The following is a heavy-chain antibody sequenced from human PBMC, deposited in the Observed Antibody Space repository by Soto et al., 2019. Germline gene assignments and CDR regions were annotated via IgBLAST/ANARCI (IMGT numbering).Heavy chain of an antibody. CDR2: NSAYTGNT. D-gene: IGHD2-2*02. CDR1: GHTFTSYG. CDR3: ARSPAVGYCSSTSCYIAAADYYYYYGMDV. J-gene: IGHJ6*02. V-gene: IGHV1-18*04. Sequence: APAKVSCKAPGHTFTSYGISWVRQAPGQGLEWMGWNSAYTGNTNYAQKLQGRATITTDTSTSTAYMELRSLRPADTTVYYCARSPAVGYCSSTSCYIAAADYYYYYGMDVWGQGTTVTVSS.